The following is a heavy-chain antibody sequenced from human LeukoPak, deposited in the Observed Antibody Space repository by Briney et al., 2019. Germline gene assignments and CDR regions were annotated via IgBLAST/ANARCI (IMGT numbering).Heavy chain of an antibody. Sequence: GASVKVSCKASGYTFTSYYMHWVRQAPGQGLEWMGIINPSGGSTSYAQKFQGRVTMTRDTSTSTVYMELSSLRSEDTAVYYSARAEEMATITDYWGRGTLVTVSS. J-gene: IGHJ4*02. V-gene: IGHV1-46*01. CDR1: GYTFTSYY. CDR2: INPSGGST. D-gene: IGHD5-24*01. CDR3: ARAEEMATITDY.